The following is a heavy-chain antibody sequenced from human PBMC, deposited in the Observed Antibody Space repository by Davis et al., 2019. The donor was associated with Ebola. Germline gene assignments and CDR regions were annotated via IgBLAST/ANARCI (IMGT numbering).Heavy chain of an antibody. CDR2: ISSSSSYT. V-gene: IGHV3-11*03. Sequence: PGGSLRLSCAASGFTFSDYYMSWIRQAPGKGLEWVSYISSSSSYTNYADSVKGRFTISRDNSKNSLYLQMNSLRAEDTAIYYCALLGVRNGVTDYWGQGTLVTVSS. J-gene: IGHJ4*02. CDR3: ALLGVRNGVTDY. D-gene: IGHD2-8*02. CDR1: GFTFSDYY.